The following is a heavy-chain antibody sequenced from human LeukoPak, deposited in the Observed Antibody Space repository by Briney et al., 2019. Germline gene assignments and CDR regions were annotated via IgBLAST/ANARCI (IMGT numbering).Heavy chain of an antibody. Sequence: GSSVKVSCKACGGTFSSYAISWVGQAPGQGLEWMGGIIPIFGTANYAQKFQGRVTITADESTSTAYMELSSLRSEDTAVYYCARGGYYYGSGSYYSPSYYGMDVWGKGTTVTVSS. D-gene: IGHD3-10*01. CDR1: GGTFSSYA. CDR2: IIPIFGTA. V-gene: IGHV1-69*01. J-gene: IGHJ6*04. CDR3: ARGGYYYGSGSYYSPSYYGMDV.